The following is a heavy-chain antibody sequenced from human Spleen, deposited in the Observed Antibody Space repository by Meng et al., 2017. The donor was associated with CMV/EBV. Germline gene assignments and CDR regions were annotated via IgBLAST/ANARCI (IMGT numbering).Heavy chain of an antibody. D-gene: IGHD1-1*01. CDR3: ARHGTGQGRVTTSYSYYGMDV. CDR1: GGSIRNYY. CDR2: VHYSART. Sequence: SETLSLTCTISGGSIRNYYWSWIRQPPGKGLEWIGYVHYSARTNYNPSLKSRVSISVDTSRNQFSLNLTFVTAADTAVYYCARHGTGQGRVTTSYSYYGMDVWGQGTTVTVS. J-gene: IGHJ6*02. V-gene: IGHV4-59*01.